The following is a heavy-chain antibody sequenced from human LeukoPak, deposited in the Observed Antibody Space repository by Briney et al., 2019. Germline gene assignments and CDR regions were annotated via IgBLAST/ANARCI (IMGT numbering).Heavy chain of an antibody. Sequence: SGTLSLTCAVSGDFITKSVWWIWVRQTPGKGLEWIGDIYHSGSTNSNPSLKSRVTLSLDKSKNQFSLKLSSVTAADTAVCYCARDQGRSGPGGFQHWGQGTLVTVSS. CDR1: GDFITKSVW. V-gene: IGHV4-4*02. CDR2: IYHSGST. CDR3: ARDQGRSGPGGFQH. D-gene: IGHD6-19*01. J-gene: IGHJ1*01.